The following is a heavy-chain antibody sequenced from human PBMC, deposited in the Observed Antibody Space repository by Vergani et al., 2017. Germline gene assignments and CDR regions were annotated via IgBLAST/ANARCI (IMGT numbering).Heavy chain of an antibody. V-gene: IGHV1-69*01. CDR2: IIPIFGTA. D-gene: IGHD3-22*01. Sequence: QVQLVQSGAEVKKPGSSVKVSCKASGGTFSSYAISWVRQAPGQGLEWMGGIIPIFGTANYAQKFQGRVTLTADESTSTAYMELSGLRSEDTPVYYCARGFRYYYDSSGYYSYYFDYWGQGTLVTVSS. CDR1: GGTFSSYA. CDR3: ARGFRYYYDSSGYYSYYFDY. J-gene: IGHJ4*02.